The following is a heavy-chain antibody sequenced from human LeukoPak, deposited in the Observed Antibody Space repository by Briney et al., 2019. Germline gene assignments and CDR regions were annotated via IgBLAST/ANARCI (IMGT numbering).Heavy chain of an antibody. CDR2: IYYSGST. D-gene: IGHD3-22*01. CDR3: AREHPNSSGYYFDAFDI. V-gene: IGHV4-31*03. J-gene: IGHJ3*02. Sequence: SETLSLTCTVSGGSVSSGGYYWTWIRQHPGKGLEYIGYIYYSGSTYYNPSLESRVTISIDTSKNQFSLKLSSVTAADTAVYYCAREHPNSSGYYFDAFDIWGQGTMVTVSS. CDR1: GGSVSSGGYY.